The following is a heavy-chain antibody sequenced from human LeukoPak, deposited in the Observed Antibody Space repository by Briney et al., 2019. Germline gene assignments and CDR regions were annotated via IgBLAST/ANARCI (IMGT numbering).Heavy chain of an antibody. J-gene: IGHJ4*02. V-gene: IGHV4-59*01. D-gene: IGHD3-22*01. Sequence: SETLSLTCTVSGGXISSNYWSWIRQPPGKGLEWIGYIHYRGSTNYNPSLKSRVTISVDTSKNQFSLRLSSVTAADTAVYYCAREVGGWLNAWGQGTLVTVSS. CDR3: AREVGGWLNA. CDR1: GGXISSNY. CDR2: IHYRGST.